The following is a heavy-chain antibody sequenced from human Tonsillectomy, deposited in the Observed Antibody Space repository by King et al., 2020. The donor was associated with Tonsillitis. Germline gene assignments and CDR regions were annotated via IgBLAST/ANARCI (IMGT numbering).Heavy chain of an antibody. CDR1: GFTFNNAW. Sequence: EVQLVESGGGSVKPGGSLRLSCAASGFTFNNAWMNWVRQAPGRGLEWVGRIKSKSDGGTTDYDAPVKGRFTISRDDSKNTLYLQMNSLKTEDTAVYYCTTGLFPRVWFGELLFSNYYYGLDVWGQGTTVTVSS. CDR2: IKSKSDGGTT. J-gene: IGHJ6*02. V-gene: IGHV3-15*01. CDR3: TTGLFPRVWFGELLFSNYYYGLDV. D-gene: IGHD3-10*01.